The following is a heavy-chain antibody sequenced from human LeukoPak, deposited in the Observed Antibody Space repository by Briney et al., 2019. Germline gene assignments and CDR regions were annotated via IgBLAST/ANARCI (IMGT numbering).Heavy chain of an antibody. CDR3: ARDHYCSGGSCYPSNWFDP. CDR1: GGTFSSYA. D-gene: IGHD2-15*01. CDR2: IIPILGIA. J-gene: IGHJ5*02. Sequence: ASVKVSCKASGGTFSSYAISWVRQAPGQGLEWMGRIIPILGIANYAQKFQGRVTITADKSTSTAYMELSSLRSEDTAVYYCARDHYCSGGSCYPSNWFDPWGQGTLVTVSS. V-gene: IGHV1-69*04.